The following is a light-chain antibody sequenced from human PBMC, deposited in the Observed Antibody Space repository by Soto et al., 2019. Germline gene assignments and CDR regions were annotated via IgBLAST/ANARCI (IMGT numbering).Light chain of an antibody. Sequence: QSALTQPRSVSGSPGQSVTISCTGTSSDVGGYTYVSWYQQHPGKAPELIIYDVTERPSGVPARFSGSKSGNTASLAISGLQAEDEADYYCCSYAGSYTYVFGTGTKLTVL. CDR1: SSDVGGYTY. CDR3: CSYAGSYTYV. V-gene: IGLV2-11*01. J-gene: IGLJ1*01. CDR2: DVT.